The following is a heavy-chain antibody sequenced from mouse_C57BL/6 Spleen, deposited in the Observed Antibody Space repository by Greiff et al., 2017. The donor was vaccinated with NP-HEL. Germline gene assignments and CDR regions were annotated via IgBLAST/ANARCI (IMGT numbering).Heavy chain of an antibody. CDR1: GYSFTGYY. CDR3: ARSYYDYVRYAMDY. CDR2: INPSTGGT. V-gene: IGHV1-42*01. J-gene: IGHJ4*01. Sequence: VQLQQSGPELVKPGASVKISCKASGYSFTGYYMNWVKQSPEKSLEWIGEINPSTGGTTYNQKFKAKATLTVDKSSSTAYMQLKSLTSEDSAVYYCARSYYDYVRYAMDYWGQGTSVTVSS. D-gene: IGHD2-4*01.